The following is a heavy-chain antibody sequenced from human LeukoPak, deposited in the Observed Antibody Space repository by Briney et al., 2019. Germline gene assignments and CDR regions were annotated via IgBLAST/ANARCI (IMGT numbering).Heavy chain of an antibody. D-gene: IGHD3-3*01. V-gene: IGHV4-59*11. CDR3: AREGTYDFWSGRNDAFDI. CDR1: GGSISSHY. CDR2: IYYSGST. J-gene: IGHJ3*02. Sequence: SETLSLTCTVSGGSISSHYWSWIRQPPGKGLEWIGYIYYSGSTNYNPSLKSRVTISVDTSMNQFSLKLSSVTAADTAVYYCAREGTYDFWSGRNDAFDIWGQGTMVIVSS.